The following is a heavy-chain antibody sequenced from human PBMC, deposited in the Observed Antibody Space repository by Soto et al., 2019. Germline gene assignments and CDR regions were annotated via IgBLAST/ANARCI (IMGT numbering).Heavy chain of an antibody. D-gene: IGHD6-19*01. CDR2: IYYRGST. CDR3: ARMRPTGWHDYYYYGMDV. CDR1: GGSLSDHY. Sequence: QVQLQESGPGLVKPSETLSLTCSVSGGSLSDHYWTWIRQPPGKGLEWIGCIYYRGSTYYNPSLKSRVXXXVXXSKNQFSLRLSSVTAADTAVYYCARMRPTGWHDYYYYGMDVWGQGTTVTVSS. V-gene: IGHV4-59*11. J-gene: IGHJ6*02.